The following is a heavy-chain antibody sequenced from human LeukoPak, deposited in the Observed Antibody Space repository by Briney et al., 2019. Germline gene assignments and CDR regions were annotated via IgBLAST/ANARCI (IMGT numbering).Heavy chain of an antibody. CDR1: GFTYSSYA. CDR3: AKGDVVTAIFPLDY. CDR2: ISGSGGTK. J-gene: IGHJ4*02. V-gene: IGHV3-23*01. Sequence: GGSLRLSCADSGFTYSSYAMSWVRQAPGKVLEWVSGISGSGGTKYYADSVQGRFTISRDNSKKTLFLQMSSLRAEDTAVYYCAKGDVVTAIFPLDYWGQGTLVIVSS. D-gene: IGHD5-12*01.